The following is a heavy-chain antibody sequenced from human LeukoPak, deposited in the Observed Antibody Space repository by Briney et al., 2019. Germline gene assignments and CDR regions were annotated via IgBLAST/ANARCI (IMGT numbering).Heavy chain of an antibody. Sequence: SVKVSCKASGGTFSSYAISWVRQAPGQGLEWMGGIIPIFGTANYAQRFQGRVTITADESTSTAYMELSSLRSEDTAVYYCARGVLRVVSPASFDYWGQGTLVTVSS. CDR3: ARGVLRVVSPASFDY. CDR1: GGTFSSYA. J-gene: IGHJ4*02. CDR2: IIPIFGTA. V-gene: IGHV1-69*13. D-gene: IGHD2-8*01.